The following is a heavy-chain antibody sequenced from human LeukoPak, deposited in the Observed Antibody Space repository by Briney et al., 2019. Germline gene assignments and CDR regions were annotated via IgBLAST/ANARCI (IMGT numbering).Heavy chain of an antibody. J-gene: IGHJ4*02. CDR3: VRSVDYFDNTGPHMMFDY. D-gene: IGHD3-22*01. CDR1: AASVTRQY. CDR2: LYHTGMT. V-gene: IGHV4-59*02. Sequence: PSQRLSPTCNVDAASVTRQYWNWIRRPPGKGLEWIGLLYHTGMTKYNPSLKRRVSMSVDTSKNQFFLKVNSVTAADTAVYHCVRSVDYFDNTGPHMMFDYWGQGSPVTVSS.